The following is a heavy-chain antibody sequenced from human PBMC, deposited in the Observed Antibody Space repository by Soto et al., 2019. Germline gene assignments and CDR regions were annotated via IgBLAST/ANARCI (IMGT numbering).Heavy chain of an antibody. CDR1: GFTFNIYA. CDR2: ISFDGTKK. V-gene: IGHV3-30-3*01. Sequence: GGSLRLSCAASGFTFNIYALLWVRQAPGKGLEWVAVISFDGTKKYYSDSVKGRFTISRDNLKNTLYLQMNNLRVEDAALYFCAREDDYGYRYINYGLDVWGQGTTVTVSS. D-gene: IGHD4-17*01. CDR3: AREDDYGYRYINYGLDV. J-gene: IGHJ6*02.